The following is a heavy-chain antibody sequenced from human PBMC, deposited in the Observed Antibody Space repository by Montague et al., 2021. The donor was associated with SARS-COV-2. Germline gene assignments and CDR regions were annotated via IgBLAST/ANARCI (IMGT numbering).Heavy chain of an antibody. V-gene: IGHV3-33*01. D-gene: IGHD3-10*01. CDR2: IWYDGSNK. CDR1: GFTFSSYG. Sequence: SRSLSFSASGFTFSSYGMHWVRQAPGKGLEWVAVIWYDGSNKYYADSVKGRFTISRDNSKNTLYLQMNSLRAEDTAVYYCASMVRGVIDAFDIWGQGTMVTVSS. CDR3: ASMVRGVIDAFDI. J-gene: IGHJ3*02.